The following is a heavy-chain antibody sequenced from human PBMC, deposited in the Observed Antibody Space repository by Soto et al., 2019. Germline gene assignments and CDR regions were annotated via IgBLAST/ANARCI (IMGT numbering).Heavy chain of an antibody. V-gene: IGHV3-23*01. CDR2: ISGSGGST. Sequence: GGSLRLSCAASGFTFSSYAMTWVRQAPGKGLEWVSVISGSGGSTYFADSVKGRFTISRDNSKNTLYLQMSSLRAEETAVYYCAKEYDSSVYSPDYWGQGTLVTVSS. D-gene: IGHD3-22*01. CDR1: GFTFSSYA. J-gene: IGHJ4*02. CDR3: AKEYDSSVYSPDY.